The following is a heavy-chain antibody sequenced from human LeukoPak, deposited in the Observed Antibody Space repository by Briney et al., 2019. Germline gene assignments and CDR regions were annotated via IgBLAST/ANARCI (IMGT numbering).Heavy chain of an antibody. CDR1: GGSISSSSYY. V-gene: IGHV4-39*01. J-gene: IGHJ5*02. CDR2: IYYSGST. D-gene: IGHD3-10*01. CDR3: ARQGGDTMVRGVIKDWFDL. Sequence: PSETLSLTCTVSGGSISSSSYYWGWIRQPPGKGLEWIGSIYYSGSTYYNPSLKSRVTISVDTSKNQFSLKLSSVTAADTAVYYCARQGGDTMVRGVIKDWFDLWGQGTLVTVSS.